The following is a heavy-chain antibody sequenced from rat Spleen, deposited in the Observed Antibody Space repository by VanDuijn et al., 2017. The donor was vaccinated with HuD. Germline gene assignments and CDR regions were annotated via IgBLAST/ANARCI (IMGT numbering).Heavy chain of an antibody. CDR1: GFSLTSYH. CDR3: DANYDGTYYYFDY. D-gene: IGHD1-12*02. V-gene: IGHV2-43*01. CDR2: IWSHGGI. Sequence: QVQLKESGPGLVQPSQTLSLTCTVSGFSLTSYHVSWIRQPPGKGLEWMGVIWSHGGIDYNSAIKSRLSISRDTSTSQVFLKMNSLQTEDTATYYCDANYDGTYYYFDYWGQGVMVTVSS. J-gene: IGHJ2*01.